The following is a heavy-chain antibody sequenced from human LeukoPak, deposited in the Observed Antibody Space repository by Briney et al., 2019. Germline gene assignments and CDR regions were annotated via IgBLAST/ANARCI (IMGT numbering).Heavy chain of an antibody. J-gene: IGHJ5*02. CDR3: TSLGGYFDFLLNEIFDP. V-gene: IGHV4-59*12. D-gene: IGHD3-9*01. Sequence: SETLSLTCTVSGGSISSYFWSWIRQPPGKGLEWIGYIYDSGSTNYNPSLKSRVTISVDTSKNQFSLKLSSVAAADTAVYYCTSLGGYFDFLLNEIFDPWGQGTLVTVSS. CDR2: IYDSGST. CDR1: GGSISSYF.